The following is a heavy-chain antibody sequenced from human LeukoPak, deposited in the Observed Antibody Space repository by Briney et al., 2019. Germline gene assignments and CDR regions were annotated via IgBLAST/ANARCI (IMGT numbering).Heavy chain of an antibody. CDR2: ISASGGTT. CDR1: GYIVSNYF. Sequence: PGGSLRLACTAAGYIVSNYFMYWVRQAPGKGLEWVSVISASGGTTDYADSVKGRFTISRDNSKNTLYLQMNNLRAEDTAVYYCARDLFFSYAGYSSGWSAEYFHHWGRGTLVTVSS. CDR3: ARDLFFSYAGYSSGWSAEYFHH. D-gene: IGHD6-19*01. V-gene: IGHV3-23*01. J-gene: IGHJ1*01.